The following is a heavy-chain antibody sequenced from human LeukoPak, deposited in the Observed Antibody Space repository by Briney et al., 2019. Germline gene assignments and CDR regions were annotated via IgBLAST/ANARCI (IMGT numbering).Heavy chain of an antibody. CDR1: GFTFSSYW. J-gene: IGHJ4*02. V-gene: IGHV3-74*01. Sequence: PGGSLRLSCAASGFTFSSYWMHWVRQAPGKGLVWVSRINYDGSNTIYVDSVKGRFASSRDNAKNTLYLQMNSLRAEDTAVYYCAGGKLRLGELSWGQGTLVTVSS. CDR2: INYDGSNT. D-gene: IGHD3-16*02. CDR3: AGGKLRLGELS.